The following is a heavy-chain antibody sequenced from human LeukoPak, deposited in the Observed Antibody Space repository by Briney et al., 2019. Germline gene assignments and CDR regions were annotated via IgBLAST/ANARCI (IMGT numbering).Heavy chain of an antibody. V-gene: IGHV1-18*01. CDR2: ISAYNGNT. D-gene: IGHD3-10*01. Sequence: GSVKVSCKASGYTFTSYGISWVRQAPGQGLEWMGWISAYNGNTNYAQKLQGRVTMTTDTSTSTAYMELRSLRSDDTAVYYCARTRDYYGSGSYSDYWGQGTLVTVSS. CDR3: ARTRDYYGSGSYSDY. CDR1: GYTFTSYG. J-gene: IGHJ4*02.